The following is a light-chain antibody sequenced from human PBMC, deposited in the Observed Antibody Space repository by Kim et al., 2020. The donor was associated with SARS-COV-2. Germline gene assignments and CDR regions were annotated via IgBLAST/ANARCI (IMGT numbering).Light chain of an antibody. CDR3: QQRNVWPLT. J-gene: IGKJ4*01. CDR1: QSISSH. CDR2: DAS. V-gene: IGKV3-11*01. Sequence: EIVLTQSPATLSLSPGERATLSCRASQSISSHLGWYQQKPGQAPRLFISDASNRATGIPARFSGSGSGTDFTHTISSLEPEDFAVYYCQQRNVWPLTFGAGTKVDIK.